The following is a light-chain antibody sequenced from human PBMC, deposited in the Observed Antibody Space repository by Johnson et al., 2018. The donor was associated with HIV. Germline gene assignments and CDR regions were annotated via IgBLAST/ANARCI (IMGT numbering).Light chain of an antibody. V-gene: IGLV1-51*01. Sequence: QSVLTQPPSVSAAPGQTVTIYCSGSSSNVGSSFVSWYRQVPGTAPKLLIYDNNKRPSGIPGRFSGSKSGPSATLGITGLQTGDEADYYCGTWDSSITSYVFGAGTKVTVL. CDR3: GTWDSSITSYV. CDR2: DNN. CDR1: SSNVGSSF. J-gene: IGLJ1*01.